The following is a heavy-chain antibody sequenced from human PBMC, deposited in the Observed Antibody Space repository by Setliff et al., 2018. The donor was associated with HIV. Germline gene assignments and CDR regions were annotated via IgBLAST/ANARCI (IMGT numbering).Heavy chain of an antibody. CDR1: DDSIIRSSYY. Sequence: SETMSLTCTVTDDSIIRSSYYWAWIRQSPGRGLEWIGSIYYSGSTYYNPSLKSRVTISVDTSKNQFSLKLSSVTAADTAVYYCARGPRITLIEVVTSAYYYGMDVWGQGTTVTVSS. CDR3: ARGPRITLIEVVTSAYYYGMDV. V-gene: IGHV4-39*07. J-gene: IGHJ6*02. CDR2: IYYSGST. D-gene: IGHD3-22*01.